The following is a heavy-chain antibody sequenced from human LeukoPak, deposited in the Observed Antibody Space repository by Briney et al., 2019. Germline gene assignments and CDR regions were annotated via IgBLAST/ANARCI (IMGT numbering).Heavy chain of an antibody. CDR1: GGSFSGYY. CDR3: ARGPKNWFDP. CDR2: INHSGST. V-gene: IGHV4-34*01. Sequence: SETLSLTCAVYGGSFSGYYWSWIRQPPGKGLEWNGEINHSGSTNYNPSLKSQVTISVDTSKNQFSLKLSSVTAADTAVYYCARGPKNWFDPWGQGTLVTVSS. J-gene: IGHJ5*02.